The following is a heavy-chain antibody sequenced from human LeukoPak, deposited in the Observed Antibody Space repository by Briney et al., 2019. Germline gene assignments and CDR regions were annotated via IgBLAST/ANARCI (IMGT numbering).Heavy chain of an antibody. CDR2: ISSDGTNQ. CDR1: GFTFSTYG. D-gene: IGHD6-13*01. Sequence: PGGSLRLSCAASGFTFSTYGMHWVRQAPGKGLEWVAVISSDGTNQYCADSVKGRFTISRDNSRNTLYLQMNSLRAEDTAVYYCAKPPQQQLEGIFDYWGQGTLVTVSS. CDR3: AKPPQQQLEGIFDY. V-gene: IGHV3-30*18. J-gene: IGHJ4*02.